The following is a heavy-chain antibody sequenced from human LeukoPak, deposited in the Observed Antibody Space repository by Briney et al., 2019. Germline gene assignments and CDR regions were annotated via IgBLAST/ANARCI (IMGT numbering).Heavy chain of an antibody. CDR1: GFTFTSSA. D-gene: IGHD3-22*01. J-gene: IGHJ4*02. CDR3: AADLNYYDSSGSGDY. CDR2: IVVGSGNT. V-gene: IGHV1-58*02. Sequence: TSVKVPCKASGFTFTSSAMQWVRQARGQRLEWIGWIVVGSGNTNYAQKFQERVTITRDMSTSTAYMELTSLRSEDTAVYYCAADLNYYDSSGSGDYWGQGTLVTVSS.